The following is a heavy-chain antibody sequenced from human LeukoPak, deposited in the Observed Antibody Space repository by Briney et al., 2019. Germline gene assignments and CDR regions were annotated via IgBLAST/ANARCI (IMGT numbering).Heavy chain of an antibody. Sequence: PGGSLRLSCAASGFTFSSYGMHWVRQAPGKGLEWVAFIRYDGSNKYYADSVKGRFTISRDNSKNTLYLQMNSLRAEDTAVYYCAKDRYYGSGSSPLFDYWGQGTLVTASS. CDR2: IRYDGSNK. V-gene: IGHV3-30*02. CDR3: AKDRYYGSGSSPLFDY. CDR1: GFTFSSYG. D-gene: IGHD3-10*01. J-gene: IGHJ4*02.